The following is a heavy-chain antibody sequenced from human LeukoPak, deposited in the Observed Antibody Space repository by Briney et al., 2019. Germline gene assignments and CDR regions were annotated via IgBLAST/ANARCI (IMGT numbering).Heavy chain of an antibody. D-gene: IGHD6-19*01. Sequence: GESLKISCKGSGYSFTSYWIGWVRQMPGKGLEWMGIIYPGDSDTRYSPSFQGQVTISADKSISTAYLQWGSLKASDTAMYYCASLEIAVADPYYFDYWGQGTLVTVSS. CDR3: ASLEIAVADPYYFDY. J-gene: IGHJ4*02. CDR1: GYSFTSYW. CDR2: IYPGDSDT. V-gene: IGHV5-51*01.